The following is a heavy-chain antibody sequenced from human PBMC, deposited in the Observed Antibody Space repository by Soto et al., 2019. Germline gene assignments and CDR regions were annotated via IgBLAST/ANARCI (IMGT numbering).Heavy chain of an antibody. CDR2: INTDGSVA. J-gene: IGHJ5*01. CDR1: GLTFRSYW. Sequence: EVQLVESGGGLVQPGESLRLSCAASGLTFRSYWMHWVRQAPGKGLVWVSRINTDGSVAMYVDSVKGRFTISRDNAKNTLVLHMNILRAEDTAVYYCVRDMQLWRLDSWGHGTLGTVSS. V-gene: IGHV3-74*03. D-gene: IGHD2-21*01. CDR3: VRDMQLWRLDS.